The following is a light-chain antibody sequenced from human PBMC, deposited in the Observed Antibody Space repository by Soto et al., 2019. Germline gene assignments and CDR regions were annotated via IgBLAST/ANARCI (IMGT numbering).Light chain of an antibody. J-gene: IGKJ4*01. Sequence: DIVMTQSPLSLPVTPGEPASISCRSSQSLLHSNGYNYLDWYLQKPGQSPQILIYLGSNRASGVPDRFSGSASRTDFTLKISRVEAEDVGVYYCMQALQTPLTFGGGNKVEIK. CDR2: LGS. V-gene: IGKV2-28*01. CDR3: MQALQTPLT. CDR1: QSLLHSNGYNY.